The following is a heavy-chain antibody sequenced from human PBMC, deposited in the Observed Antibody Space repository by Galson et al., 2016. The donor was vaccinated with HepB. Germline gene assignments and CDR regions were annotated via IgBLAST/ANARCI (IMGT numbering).Heavy chain of an antibody. D-gene: IGHD4-17*01. J-gene: IGHJ4*02. CDR2: ISSSSSYI. CDR3: ARADDYGDYYFDY. Sequence: SLRLSCAASGFTFSSYSMNWVRQAPGKGLDWVSSISSSSSYIYYADSVKGRFTNSRDNAKNSLYLQMNNLRAEDTAVYYCARADDYGDYYFDYWGQGTLVTVSS. CDR1: GFTFSSYS. V-gene: IGHV3-21*01.